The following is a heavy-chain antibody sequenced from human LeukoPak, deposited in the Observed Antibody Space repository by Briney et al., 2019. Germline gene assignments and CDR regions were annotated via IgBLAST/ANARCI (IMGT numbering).Heavy chain of an antibody. V-gene: IGHV3-30*09. D-gene: IGHD2-21*01. Sequence: GRSLRLSCAASGFTFSSYAMHWVRQAPGKGLEWVAVISYDGSNKYYADSVKGRFAISRDNSKNTLYLQMNSLRAEDTAVYYCACSPPRTGFDIWGQGTMVTVSS. CDR1: GFTFSSYA. J-gene: IGHJ3*02. CDR3: ACSPPRTGFDI. CDR2: ISYDGSNK.